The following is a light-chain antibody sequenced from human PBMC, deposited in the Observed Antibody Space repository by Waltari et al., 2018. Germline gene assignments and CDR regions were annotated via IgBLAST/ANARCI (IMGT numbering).Light chain of an antibody. CDR1: QSVGTN. CDR2: GAS. V-gene: IGKV3-15*01. J-gene: IGKJ1*01. CDR3: LQYNNWPPWT. Sequence: EIVMTQSPATLSVSPGERATLSCRASQSVGTNLAWYQQKPGQAPRLLIYGASTRATGIPARFSGSGSGTEFSLTISSLQSEDFAVYYCLQYNNWPPWTFGQGTKVEI.